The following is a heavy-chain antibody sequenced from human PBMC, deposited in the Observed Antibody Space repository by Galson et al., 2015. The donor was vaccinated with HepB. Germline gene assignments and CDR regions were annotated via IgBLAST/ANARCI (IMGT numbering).Heavy chain of an antibody. Sequence: SLRLSCAASGFTFSSYGMHWVRQAPGKGLEWVAVISYDGSNKYYADSVKGRFTISRDNSKNTLYLQMNSLRAEDTAVYYCAKDLQGASIFGVVITHYYGMDVWGQGTTVTVSS. D-gene: IGHD3-3*01. V-gene: IGHV3-30*18. CDR2: ISYDGSNK. CDR1: GFTFSSYG. CDR3: AKDLQGASIFGVVITHYYGMDV. J-gene: IGHJ6*02.